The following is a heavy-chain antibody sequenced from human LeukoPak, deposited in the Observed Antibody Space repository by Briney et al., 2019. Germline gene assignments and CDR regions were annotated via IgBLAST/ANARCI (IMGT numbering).Heavy chain of an antibody. CDR3: ARAPSSWYWFDP. V-gene: IGHV1-69*06. Sequence: SVKVSCKASGGTFSSYAISWVRQAPGQGLEWMGGIIPIFGTANYAQKFQGRVTITADKSTSTAYMELSSLRSEDTAVYYCARAPSSWYWFDPWGQGTPVTVSS. CDR2: IIPIFGTA. J-gene: IGHJ5*02. D-gene: IGHD6-13*01. CDR1: GGTFSSYA.